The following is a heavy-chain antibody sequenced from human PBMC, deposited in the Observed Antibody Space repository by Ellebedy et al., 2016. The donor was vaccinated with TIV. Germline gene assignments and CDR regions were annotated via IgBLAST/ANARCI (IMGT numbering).Heavy chain of an antibody. CDR2: IYYSGST. D-gene: IGHD3-3*01. V-gene: IGHV4-39*07. CDR3: ARASWDFSAVDY. Sequence: SETLSLXXTVSGGSISSSSYYWGWIRQPPGKGLEWIGSIYYSGSTNYNPSLKSRVTISVDTSKNQFSLKLSSVTAADTAVYYCARASWDFSAVDYWGQGTLVTVSS. J-gene: IGHJ4*02. CDR1: GGSISSSSYY.